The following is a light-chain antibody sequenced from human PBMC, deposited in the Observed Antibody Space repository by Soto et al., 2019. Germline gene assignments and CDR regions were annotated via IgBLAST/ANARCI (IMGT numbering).Light chain of an antibody. V-gene: IGKV3-20*01. J-gene: IGKJ1*01. CDR1: QSVPSNY. CDR2: SAS. Sequence: EIVLTQSPGTLSLSPGERATVSCRASQSVPSNYLAWYQQKPGQAPRLLIYSASSRATGIPDRFSGSASGTEFTLTISRLEPEDFVVYYCQQYGSSPWTFGQGTKVDIK. CDR3: QQYGSSPWT.